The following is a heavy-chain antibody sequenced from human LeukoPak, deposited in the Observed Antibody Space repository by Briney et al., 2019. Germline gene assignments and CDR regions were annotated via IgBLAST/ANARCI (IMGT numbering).Heavy chain of an antibody. J-gene: IGHJ6*03. V-gene: IGHV1-46*01. D-gene: IGHD6-13*01. CDR2: INPSGGST. CDR3: ARTGYSSSWTYYYYYYMDV. Sequence: ASVKVSCKASGYTFTSYYMHWVRQAPGQGLEWMGIINPSGGSTSYAQKFQGRVTMTRNTSISTAYMELSSLRSEDTAVYYCARTGYSSSWTYYYYYYMDVWGKGTTVTISS. CDR1: GYTFTSYY.